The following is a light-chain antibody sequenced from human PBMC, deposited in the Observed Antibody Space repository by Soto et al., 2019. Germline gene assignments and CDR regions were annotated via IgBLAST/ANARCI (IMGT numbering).Light chain of an antibody. V-gene: IGKV1-27*01. CDR2: ATS. CDR3: QKYNSAPLT. J-gene: IGKJ4*01. CDR1: QGIAPY. Sequence: DVQMTQSPSSLSAFVGDRVTITCRASQGIAPYLAWFQQKPGKVPKLLIYATSTLQSGVPSRVSGSGSGTEFTLTVTSLQPEDVGTYYCQKYNSAPLTFGGGTKVEIK.